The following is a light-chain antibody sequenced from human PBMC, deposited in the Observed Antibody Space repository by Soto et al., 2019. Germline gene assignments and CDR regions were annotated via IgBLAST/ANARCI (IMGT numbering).Light chain of an antibody. J-gene: IGKJ4*01. V-gene: IGKV1-5*03. CDR1: QSISSY. Sequence: MTQSPEIPPPSVGAEVGLTCGASQSISSYLSWCQQKSGKAPKLLIYEASSLESGVPSRFGGSGSGTEFTLTISSLQPDDFATYFCQQYDDYPLTFGGGTKVDI. CDR3: QQYDDYPLT. CDR2: EAS.